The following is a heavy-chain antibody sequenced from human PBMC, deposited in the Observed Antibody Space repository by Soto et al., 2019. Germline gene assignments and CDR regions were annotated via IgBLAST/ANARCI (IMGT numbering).Heavy chain of an antibody. Sequence: PGGSLRLSCAASGFTFSSYAMHWVRQAPGKGLEWVAVISYDGSNKYYADSVKGRFTISRDNSKNTLYLQMNSLRAEDTAVYYCARDVTIFGVVIGPQTYYYGMDVWGQGTTVTVSS. CDR3: ARDVTIFGVVIGPQTYYYGMDV. CDR2: ISYDGSNK. CDR1: GFTFSSYA. J-gene: IGHJ6*02. V-gene: IGHV3-30-3*01. D-gene: IGHD3-3*01.